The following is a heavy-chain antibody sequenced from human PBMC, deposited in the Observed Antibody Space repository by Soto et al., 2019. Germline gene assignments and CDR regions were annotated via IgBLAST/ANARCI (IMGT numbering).Heavy chain of an antibody. CDR1: GFSLSASGVG. J-gene: IGHJ4*02. V-gene: IGHV2-5*02. Sequence: QITLKXSGPPLVKPTQTLTLTCTFSGFSLSASGVGVGWIRQPPGKALEWLAIIYWDDAKHYSPSPKSSLTITKDTSKNQVVLTMTNMDPVDTATYYCAHKGGGDRILDYWGQGTLVTVSS. D-gene: IGHD3-16*01. CDR3: AHKGGGDRILDY. CDR2: IYWDDAK.